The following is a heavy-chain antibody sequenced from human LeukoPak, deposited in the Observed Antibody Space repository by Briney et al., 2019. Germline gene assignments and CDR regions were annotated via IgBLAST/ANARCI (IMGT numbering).Heavy chain of an antibody. D-gene: IGHD3-22*01. Sequence: SGGSLRLPCTASGFTFGDYAISWVRQAPGKGLEWASAITGSGAYTNYADSVKGRFTISRDNSKNTIYLQMNSLRAEDTAIYYCAKRSSTSSGYFDFWGRGTLVTVSS. J-gene: IGHJ4*02. V-gene: IGHV3-23*01. CDR2: ITGSGAYT. CDR3: AKRSSTSSGYFDF. CDR1: GFTFGDYA.